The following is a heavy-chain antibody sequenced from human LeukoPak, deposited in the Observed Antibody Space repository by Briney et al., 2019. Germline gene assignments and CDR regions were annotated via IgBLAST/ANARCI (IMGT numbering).Heavy chain of an antibody. CDR3: ANTGDSSGYYL. D-gene: IGHD3-22*01. J-gene: IGHJ4*02. Sequence: GRSLRLSCAASGFTFSSYGMHWVRQAPGKGLEWVAVISYDGGNKYYADSVKGRFTISRDNSKNTLYLQMNSLRAEDTAVYYCANTGDSSGYYLWGQGTLVTVSS. CDR2: ISYDGGNK. V-gene: IGHV3-30*18. CDR1: GFTFSSYG.